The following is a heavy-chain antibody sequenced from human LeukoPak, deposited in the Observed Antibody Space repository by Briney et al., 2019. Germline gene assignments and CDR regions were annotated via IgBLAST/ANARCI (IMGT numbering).Heavy chain of an antibody. CDR1: GFTFSNAW. Sequence: GGSLRLSCAASGFTFSNAWMSWVRQAPGKGLEWVGRIKSKTDGGTTDYAAPVKGRFTISRDDSKNTLYLQMNGLKTEDTAVYYCTTVRRMRTYDSSGYYSDYWGQGTLVTVSS. D-gene: IGHD3-22*01. CDR3: TTVRRMRTYDSSGYYSDY. V-gene: IGHV3-15*01. CDR2: IKSKTDGGTT. J-gene: IGHJ4*02.